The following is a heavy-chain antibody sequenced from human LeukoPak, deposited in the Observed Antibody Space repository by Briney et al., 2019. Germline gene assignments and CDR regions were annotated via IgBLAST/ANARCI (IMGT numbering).Heavy chain of an antibody. Sequence: SETLSLTCTVSGGSIRSYYWSWIRQPAGKGLEWIGRIYTSGTTNYNPSLKSRVTMSIDTSKNQFSLKLSSVTAADTAVYYCASSYDFRNYYYYMDVWGKGTTVTVSS. J-gene: IGHJ6*03. V-gene: IGHV4-4*07. D-gene: IGHD3-3*01. CDR1: GGSIRSYY. CDR2: IYTSGTT. CDR3: ASSYDFRNYYYYMDV.